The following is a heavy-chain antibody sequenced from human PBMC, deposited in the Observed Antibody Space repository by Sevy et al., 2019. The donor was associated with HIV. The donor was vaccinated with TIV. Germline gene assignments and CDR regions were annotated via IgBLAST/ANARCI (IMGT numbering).Heavy chain of an antibody. V-gene: IGHV3-33*01. Sequence: GGSLRLSCAASGFTFSNYGMHWVRQAPGKGLEWVAVIWNDGSNNYYADSVKGRFTISRDNSKNTLYLQMNSLRVEDTAVYFCARGGDFNDRSAKRDFDYWSQGTLVTVSS. D-gene: IGHD3-22*01. CDR3: ARGGDFNDRSAKRDFDY. CDR1: GFTFSNYG. CDR2: IWNDGSNN. J-gene: IGHJ4*02.